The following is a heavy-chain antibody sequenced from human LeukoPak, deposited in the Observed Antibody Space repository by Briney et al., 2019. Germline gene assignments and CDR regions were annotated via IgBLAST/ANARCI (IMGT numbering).Heavy chain of an antibody. D-gene: IGHD5-18*01. CDR2: ISDSGRAT. CDR1: WFRFSDFA. V-gene: IGHV3-23*01. J-gene: IGHJ4*02. Sequence: GGSVRLSRVASWFRFSDFAMRWVRQAPGRGLAWVSGISDSGRATYYTDSVKGRCTISRDNSKNTVNLQLNNVRAEDTALYFCARHDSFIPFWGQGMQVTVSS. CDR3: ARHDSFIPF.